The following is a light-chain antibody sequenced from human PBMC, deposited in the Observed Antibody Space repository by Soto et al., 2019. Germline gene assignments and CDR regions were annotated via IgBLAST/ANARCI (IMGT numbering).Light chain of an antibody. CDR2: GNS. V-gene: IGLV1-40*01. Sequence: QSVLTQPPSVSGAPGQWVTISCTGSSSNIGAGYDVQWYQQFPGTAPKLLIFGNSNRPSGVPDRFSGSKSGSSASLAITGLRAEDEAEYYCQSYDSSLTVLFVCGTGTKLTVL. J-gene: IGLJ1*01. CDR3: QSYDSSLTVLFV. CDR1: SSNIGAGYD.